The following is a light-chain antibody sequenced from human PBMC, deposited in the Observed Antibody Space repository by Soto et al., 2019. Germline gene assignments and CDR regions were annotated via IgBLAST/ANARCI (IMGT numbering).Light chain of an antibody. CDR3: HQRSNWPPT. CDR2: DAS. CDR1: QSVSSN. V-gene: IGKV3-11*01. Sequence: ENVLTQSPDTLSLSTGESATLSCRASQSVSSNLAWYQQKPGQAPRLLIYDASNRATGIPARFSGSGSGTDFTLTISSLQPEDFAVYYCHQRSNWPPTFGGGTKVDI. J-gene: IGKJ4*01.